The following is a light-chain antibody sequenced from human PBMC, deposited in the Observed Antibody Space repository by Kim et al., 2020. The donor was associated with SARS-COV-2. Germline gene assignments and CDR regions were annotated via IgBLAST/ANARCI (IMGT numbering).Light chain of an antibody. V-gene: IGLV6-57*02. CDR1: SGSIATNY. CDR3: QSYDDNNVI. J-gene: IGLJ2*01. CDR2: END. Sequence: NFMLTQPHSLSDSPGKTVTISCTGSSGSIATNYVQWYQQRPGSAPTIVIFENDQRPSGVPDRFSGSLDTSSNSASLTISGLKTEDESDYFCQSYDDNNVIFGGGTQLTV.